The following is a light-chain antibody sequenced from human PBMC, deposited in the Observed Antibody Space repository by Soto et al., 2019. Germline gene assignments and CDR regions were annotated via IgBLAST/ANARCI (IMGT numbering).Light chain of an antibody. Sequence: QSVLTQSPSASATPGQRVTIYCSGSSSNIGSKFVYWYQQLPGTAPKLLIYRNNQRPSGVPDRFSGSKSGTSASLAVSGLRSEDEADYYCAAWDDSLSGWVFGGGTKLTVL. J-gene: IGLJ3*02. V-gene: IGLV1-47*01. CDR2: RNN. CDR1: SSNIGSKF. CDR3: AAWDDSLSGWV.